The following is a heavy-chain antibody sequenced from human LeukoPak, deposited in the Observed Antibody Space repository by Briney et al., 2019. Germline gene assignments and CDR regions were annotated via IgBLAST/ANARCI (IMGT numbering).Heavy chain of an antibody. D-gene: IGHD3-10*01. J-gene: IGHJ6*04. V-gene: IGHV4-34*01. Sequence: SETLSLTCAVYGGSFSGYYWSWIRQPPGKELEWIGEINHSGSTNYNPSLKSRVTISVDTSKNQFSLKLSSVTAADTAVYYCARGLTMVRGVLDVWGKGTTVAVSS. CDR2: INHSGST. CDR1: GGSFSGYY. CDR3: ARGLTMVRGVLDV.